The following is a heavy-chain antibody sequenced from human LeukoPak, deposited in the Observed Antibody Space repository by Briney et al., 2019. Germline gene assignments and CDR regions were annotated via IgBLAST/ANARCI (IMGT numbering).Heavy chain of an antibody. Sequence: GGSLRHSCAASGFTFSSYGSHWVRQAPGKGLEWVSAISGSGGSTYYADSVKGRFTISRDNSKNTLYLQMNSLRAEDTAVHYCAMPDYYDSSGTSIDYWGQGTLVTVSS. CDR1: GFTFSSYG. CDR2: ISGSGGST. V-gene: IGHV3-23*01. J-gene: IGHJ4*02. CDR3: AMPDYYDSSGTSIDY. D-gene: IGHD3-22*01.